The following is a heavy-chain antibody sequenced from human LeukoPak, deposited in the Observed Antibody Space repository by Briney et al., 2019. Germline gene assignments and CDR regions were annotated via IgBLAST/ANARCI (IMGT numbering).Heavy chain of an antibody. Sequence: GGSLRLSCAASGFTFSGSAMHWVRQAPGKGPVWVSRIKTDGSITDYADFVKGRFTISRDNAKNSLYLQMNSLRAEDTAVYYCARAPAYASYDYWGQGTLVTVSS. V-gene: IGHV3-74*01. D-gene: IGHD4-17*01. CDR1: GFTFSGSA. CDR3: ARAPAYASYDY. CDR2: IKTDGSIT. J-gene: IGHJ4*02.